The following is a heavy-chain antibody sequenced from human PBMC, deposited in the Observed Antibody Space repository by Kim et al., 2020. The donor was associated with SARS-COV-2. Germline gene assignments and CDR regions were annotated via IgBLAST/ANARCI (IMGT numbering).Heavy chain of an antibody. V-gene: IGHV3-21*01. CDR3: ARGYYYDSDDAVDI. Sequence: ADSVKGRLTISRDNAKNTLYLQMNSQRAEDTAVYYCARGYYYDSDDAVDIWGQGTMVTVSS. J-gene: IGHJ3*02. D-gene: IGHD3-22*01.